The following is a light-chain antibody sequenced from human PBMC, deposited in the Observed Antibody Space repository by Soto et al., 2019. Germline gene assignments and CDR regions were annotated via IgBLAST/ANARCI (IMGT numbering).Light chain of an antibody. V-gene: IGKV1-39*01. Sequence: IQMTQSPSSLSASVGGRVTITCRACQTISSYLNWYQQTPGRAPARLISAASTLQSGVPSRFSGSGSGTDFTLTISSLQPEDVATYYCQQSYSSPYTFGQGTKLEIK. CDR2: AAS. CDR3: QQSYSSPYT. J-gene: IGKJ2*01. CDR1: QTISSY.